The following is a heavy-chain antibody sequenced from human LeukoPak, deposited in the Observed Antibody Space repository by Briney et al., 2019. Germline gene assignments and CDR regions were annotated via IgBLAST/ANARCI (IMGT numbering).Heavy chain of an antibody. Sequence: ASVKVSCKASGYTFTGYYMHWVRQAPGQGLEWMGWINPNSGGTNYAQKFQGRVTMTRDTSISTAYMELSRLRSDDTAVYYCARARSMESRHPPHIDYWGQGTLVTVSS. D-gene: IGHD3-3*01. V-gene: IGHV1-2*02. CDR1: GYTFTGYY. CDR2: INPNSGGT. J-gene: IGHJ4*02. CDR3: ARARSMESRHPPHIDY.